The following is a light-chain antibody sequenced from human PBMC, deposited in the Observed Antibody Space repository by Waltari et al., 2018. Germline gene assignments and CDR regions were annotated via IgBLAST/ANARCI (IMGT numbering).Light chain of an antibody. CDR1: QSLLKIDGATH. CDR2: RVS. V-gene: IGKV2D-29*01. Sequence: DIVMTQSPLSLPVTPGQSAAISCTSSQSLLKIDGATHLFWYLQKPGQTQQLMIYRVSNRFSGVPDRFSGSGSGTDFTLRISRMEAEDVGVYYCVQSLELPYTFGQGTKLEI. J-gene: IGKJ2*01. CDR3: VQSLELPYT.